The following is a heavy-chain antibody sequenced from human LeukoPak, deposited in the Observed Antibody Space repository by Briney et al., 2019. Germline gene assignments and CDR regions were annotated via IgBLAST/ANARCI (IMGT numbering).Heavy chain of an antibody. V-gene: IGHV4-30-2*01. D-gene: IGHD2/OR15-2a*01. CDR2: IYHSGST. CDR3: AREKYDTSPDY. J-gene: IGHJ4*02. Sequence: SQTLSLTCTVSGGSISSGGYYWSWIRQPPGKGLEWIGYIYHSGSTYYNPSLKSRVTISVDRSRNQFSLKLNSVTAADTAVYYCAREKYDTSPDYWGQGTLVTVSS. CDR1: GGSISSGGYY.